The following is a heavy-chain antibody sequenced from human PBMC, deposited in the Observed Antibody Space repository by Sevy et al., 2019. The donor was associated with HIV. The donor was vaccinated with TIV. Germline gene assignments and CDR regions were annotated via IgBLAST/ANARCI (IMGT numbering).Heavy chain of an antibody. CDR1: GFTFSNYD. J-gene: IGHJ5*02. D-gene: IGHD3-22*01. Sequence: GGSLRLSCAASGFTFSNYDMTWVRQAPGKGLEWVSAISGSGGRTYYADSVKGRFTISRDNSKNTLYLQMHSLRAEDTAVYYCAKVAYYDSGDYTSGFDPWGQGTLVTVSS. CDR3: AKVAYYDSGDYTSGFDP. V-gene: IGHV3-23*01. CDR2: ISGSGGRT.